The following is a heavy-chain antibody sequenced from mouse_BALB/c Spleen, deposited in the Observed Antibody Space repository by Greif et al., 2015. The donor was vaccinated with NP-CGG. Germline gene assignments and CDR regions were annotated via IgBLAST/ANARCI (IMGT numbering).Heavy chain of an antibody. CDR2: ISYSGST. Sequence: EVKLVESGPSLVKPSQTLSLTCSVTGDSITSGYWNWIRKFPGNKLEYMGYISYSGSTYYNPSLKSRISITRDTSKNQYYLQLNSVTTEDTATYYCARYLGSSSPYAMDYWGQGTSVTVSS. J-gene: IGHJ4*01. V-gene: IGHV3-8*02. CDR1: GDSITSGY. CDR3: ARYLGSSSPYAMDY. D-gene: IGHD1-1*01.